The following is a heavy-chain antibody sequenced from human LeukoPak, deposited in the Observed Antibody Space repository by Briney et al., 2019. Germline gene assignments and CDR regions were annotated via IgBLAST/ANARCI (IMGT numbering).Heavy chain of an antibody. D-gene: IGHD5-12*01. J-gene: IGHJ1*01. CDR1: GGSISSYY. Sequence: SETLSLTCTVSGGSISSYYWSWIRQPPGKGLEWMGYIYYSGSTNYNPSLQSRVTISVDTSKNQFSLKLSSVTAADTAVYYCAISGLEYFQHWGQGTLVTVSS. V-gene: IGHV4-59*01. CDR3: AISGLEYFQH. CDR2: IYYSGST.